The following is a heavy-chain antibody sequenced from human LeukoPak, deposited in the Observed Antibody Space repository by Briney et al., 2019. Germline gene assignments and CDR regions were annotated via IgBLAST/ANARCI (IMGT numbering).Heavy chain of an antibody. D-gene: IGHD3-10*01. Sequence: GGSLRLSCAASGFTFSSYSMNWVRQAPGKGLEWVSSISSSSSYIYYADSVKGRFTISRDNAKNSLYLQMNSLRAEDTAVYYCARDGSENYYGSGFDYWGQGTLVTVSS. CDR1: GFTFSSYS. CDR3: ARDGSENYYGSGFDY. CDR2: ISSSSSYI. J-gene: IGHJ4*02. V-gene: IGHV3-21*01.